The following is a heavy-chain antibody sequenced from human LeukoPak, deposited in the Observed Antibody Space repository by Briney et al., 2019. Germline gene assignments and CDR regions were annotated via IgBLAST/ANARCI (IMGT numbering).Heavy chain of an antibody. J-gene: IGHJ4*02. Sequence: GTLRLSCAASGFTFSTYGMNWVRQPPGKGLEWIGSIYHSGSTYYNPSLKSRVIISVDTSKNQFSLKLSSVTAADTAVYYCARYYGSGSFDYWGQGTLVTVSS. D-gene: IGHD3-10*01. CDR1: GFTFSTYG. CDR2: IYHSGST. CDR3: ARYYGSGSFDY. V-gene: IGHV4-38-2*01.